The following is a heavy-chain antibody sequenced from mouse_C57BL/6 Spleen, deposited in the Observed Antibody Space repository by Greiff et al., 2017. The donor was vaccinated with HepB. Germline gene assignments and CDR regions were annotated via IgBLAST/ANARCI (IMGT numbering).Heavy chain of an antibody. CDR1: GFNIKDDY. D-gene: IGHD3-2*01. V-gene: IGHV14-4*01. CDR2: IDPENGDT. Sequence: VQLQQSGAELVRPGASVKLSCTASGFNIKDDYMHWVKQRPEQGLEWIGWIDPENGDTEYASKFQGKATITADTSSNTAYLQLSSLTSEDTAVYCCTTGDRYYFDYWGQGTTLTVSS. J-gene: IGHJ2*01. CDR3: TTGDRYYFDY.